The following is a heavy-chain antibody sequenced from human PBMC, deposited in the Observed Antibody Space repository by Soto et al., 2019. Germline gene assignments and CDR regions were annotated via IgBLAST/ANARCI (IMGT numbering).Heavy chain of an antibody. CDR1: GGSISSYY. J-gene: IGHJ6*02. D-gene: IGHD4-4*01. CDR3: ARARKETTVRGIDYYYYYGMDV. Sequence: KASETLSLTCTVSGGSISSYYWSWIRQPPGKGLEWIGYIYYSGSTNYNPSLKSRVTISVDTSKNQFSLKLSSVTAADTAVYYCARARKETTVRGIDYYYYYGMDVWGQGTTVTVSS. V-gene: IGHV4-59*01. CDR2: IYYSGST.